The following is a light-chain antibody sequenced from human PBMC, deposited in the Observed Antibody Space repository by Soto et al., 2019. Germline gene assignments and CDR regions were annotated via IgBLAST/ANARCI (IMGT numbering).Light chain of an antibody. CDR1: QSISSY. J-gene: IGKJ5*01. Sequence: DIQMTQSPSSLSASVGDRVTITCRASQSISSYLNWFQQKPGKAPKLLIYAASTLQSGVPSRFSGSGSGTDFALTISSLQPEDFATYVCQQSYNTPLTFGQGTRLEI. CDR3: QQSYNTPLT. CDR2: AAS. V-gene: IGKV1-39*01.